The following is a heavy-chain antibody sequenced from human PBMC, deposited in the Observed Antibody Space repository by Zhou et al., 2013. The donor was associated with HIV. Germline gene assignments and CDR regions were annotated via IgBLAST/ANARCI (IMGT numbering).Heavy chain of an antibody. CDR2: TYYSGST. CDR1: RASINSHY. D-gene: IGHD2-15*01. J-gene: IGHJ3*02. Sequence: QVQLQESGPRLVQPSETLSLTCTVSRASINSHYWSWLRQSPGKKLEWIGDTYYSGSTKYNPSLQSRITISVDSSKNFYSLRLNSVTAADTALYYCARGFCSPTICYSDAWDIWGPGTMVTVSS. V-gene: IGHV4-59*11. CDR3: ARGFCSPTICYSDAWDI.